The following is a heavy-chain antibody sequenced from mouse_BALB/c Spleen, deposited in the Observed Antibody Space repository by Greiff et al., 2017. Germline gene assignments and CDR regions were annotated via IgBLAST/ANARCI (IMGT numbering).Heavy chain of an antibody. CDR1: GFTFSSYA. V-gene: IGHV5-6-5*01. CDR2: ISSGGST. J-gene: IGHJ4*01. Sequence: EVHLVESGGGLVKPGGSLKLSCAASGFTFSSYAMSWVRQTPEKRLEWVASISSGGSTYYPDSVKGRFTISRDNARNILYLQMSSLRSEDTAMYYCARDYYGSSYLYYAMDDWGQGTSGTVAS. CDR3: ARDYYGSSYLYYAMDD. D-gene: IGHD1-1*01.